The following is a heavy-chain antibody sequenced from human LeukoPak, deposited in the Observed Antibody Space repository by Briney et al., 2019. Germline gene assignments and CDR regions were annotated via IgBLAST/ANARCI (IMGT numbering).Heavy chain of an antibody. Sequence: SETLSLTCAVYGGSFSGYYWSWIRQPPGKGLEWIGEINHSGITNYNPSLKSRVTISVDTSKNQFSLKLSSVTAADTAVYYCARWFGRFLDHWGQGTLVTVSS. CDR2: INHSGIT. J-gene: IGHJ4*02. CDR1: GGSFSGYY. CDR3: ARWFGRFLDH. D-gene: IGHD3-10*01. V-gene: IGHV4-34*01.